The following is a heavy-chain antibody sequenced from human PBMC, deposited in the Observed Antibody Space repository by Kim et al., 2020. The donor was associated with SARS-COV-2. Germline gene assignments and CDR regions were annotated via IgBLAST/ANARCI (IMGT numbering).Heavy chain of an antibody. D-gene: IGHD6-19*01. Sequence: GGSLRLSCAASGFTFSSYAMHWVRQAPGKGLEWVAVISCDGSNKYYADSVKGRFTISRDNSKNTLYLQMNSLRAEDTAVYYCAKARAGTYLDAFDIWGQGTMVTVSS. V-gene: IGHV3-30-3*01. CDR1: GFTFSSYA. CDR2: ISCDGSNK. CDR3: AKARAGTYLDAFDI. J-gene: IGHJ3*02.